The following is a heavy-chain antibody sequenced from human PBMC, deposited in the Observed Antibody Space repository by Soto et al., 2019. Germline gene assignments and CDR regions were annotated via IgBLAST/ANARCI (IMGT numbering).Heavy chain of an antibody. CDR1: GLTFSSYW. CDR3: ASSLLTPFDY. J-gene: IGHJ4*02. V-gene: IGHV3-74*01. CDR2: INSDGSST. Sequence: EVQLVESGGGLVQPGGSLRLSCAASGLTFSSYWMHWVRQAPGKGLVWVSRINSDGSSTFYADSVKGRFTISRDNAKNTLYLQMNSLRADDTAVYYCASSLLTPFDYWGQGTLVTFSS. D-gene: IGHD7-27*01.